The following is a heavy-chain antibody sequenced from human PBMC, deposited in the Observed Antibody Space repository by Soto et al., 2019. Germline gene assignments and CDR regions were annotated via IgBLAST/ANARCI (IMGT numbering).Heavy chain of an antibody. CDR1: GFTFSSYA. CDR3: ARDRYGDPLWGQDDFDY. Sequence: EAQLLESGGGLVQPGGSLRLSCAASGFTFSSYAMSWVRQAPGKGLEWVSAISGSGDSTYYADSVKGQFTISRDNSKNTLYRQMNSLRAEDTAIYYCARDRYGDPLWGQDDFDYWGQGTLVTVSS. D-gene: IGHD4-17*01. J-gene: IGHJ4*02. V-gene: IGHV3-23*01. CDR2: ISGSGDST.